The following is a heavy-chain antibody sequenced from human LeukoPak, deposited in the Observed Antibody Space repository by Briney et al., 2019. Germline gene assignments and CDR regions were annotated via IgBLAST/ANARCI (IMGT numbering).Heavy chain of an antibody. CDR2: INPNSGGT. V-gene: IGHV1-2*02. J-gene: IGHJ4*02. Sequence: APVKVSCKASGYTFTGYYMHWVRQAPGQGLEWMGWINPNSGGTNYAQKFQGRVTMTRDTSISTAYMELSRLRSDDTAVYYCARDLYDSSGYYYVNYWGQGTLVTVSS. CDR1: GYTFTGYY. CDR3: ARDLYDSSGYYYVNY. D-gene: IGHD3-22*01.